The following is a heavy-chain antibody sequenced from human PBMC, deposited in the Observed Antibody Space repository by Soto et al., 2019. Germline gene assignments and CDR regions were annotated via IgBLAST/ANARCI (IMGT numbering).Heavy chain of an antibody. CDR2: IIPIFGTA. J-gene: IGHJ6*02. CDR1: GGTFSSYA. CDR3: ARDEYYYDSSGYYTYYYYGMDV. V-gene: IGHV1-69*13. Sequence: ASVKVSCKASGGTFSSYAISWVRQAPGQGLEWMGGIIPIFGTANYAQKFQGRVTITADESTSTAYMELSSLRSEDTAVYYCARDEYYYDSSGYYTYYYYGMDVWGQGTTVTVSS. D-gene: IGHD3-22*01.